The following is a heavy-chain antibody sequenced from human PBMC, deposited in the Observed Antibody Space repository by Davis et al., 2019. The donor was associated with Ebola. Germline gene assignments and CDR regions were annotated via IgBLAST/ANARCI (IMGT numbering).Heavy chain of an antibody. Sequence: GESLKISCADSVITFSSYAMTWVRQAPGKGLEWVSAISGSGGTTYYADSVKGRFTISRDNSKNTLYLQMSSLIPEDTAVYYCAKVRSSGELLSVVFDYWGQGTLVTVSS. CDR1: VITFSSYA. CDR2: ISGSGGTT. D-gene: IGHD3-10*01. CDR3: AKVRSSGELLSVVFDY. J-gene: IGHJ4*02. V-gene: IGHV3-23*01.